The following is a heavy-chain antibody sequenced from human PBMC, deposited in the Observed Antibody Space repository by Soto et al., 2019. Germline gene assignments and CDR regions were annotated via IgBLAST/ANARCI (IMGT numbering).Heavy chain of an antibody. CDR2: ISYDGSNK. V-gene: IGHV3-30-3*01. D-gene: IGHD3-10*01. Sequence: QVQLVESGGGVVQPGRSLRLSCAASGFTFSSYAMQWVRQAPGKGLEWVAVISYDGSNKYYADSVKGRFTISRDNSKNTLYLEINSLRAEDTAVYYCARDTMGHYYASGSYNFDYWGHGTLVTVSS. CDR3: ARDTMGHYYASGSYNFDY. CDR1: GFTFSSYA. J-gene: IGHJ4*01.